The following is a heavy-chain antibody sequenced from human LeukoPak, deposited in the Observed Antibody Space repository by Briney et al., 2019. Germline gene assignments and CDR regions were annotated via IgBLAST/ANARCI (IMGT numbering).Heavy chain of an antibody. V-gene: IGHV3-74*01. J-gene: IGHJ4*02. D-gene: IGHD1-1*01. CDR2: INSEGSST. CDR3: ARVWRGNYYDY. CDR1: GFTFSRYW. Sequence: GGSLRLSCAASGFTFSRYWMHWVRQAPGKGLVWVSRINSEGSSTSYADSVKGRFTISRDNSKNTLSLQMNSLRAEDTAIYYCARVWRGNYYDYWGQGTLVTVSS.